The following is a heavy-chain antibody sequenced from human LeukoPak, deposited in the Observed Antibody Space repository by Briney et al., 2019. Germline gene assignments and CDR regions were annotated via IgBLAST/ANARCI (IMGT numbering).Heavy chain of an antibody. CDR3: ARGTTYYDFWSGYYSY. V-gene: IGHV3-7*03. CDR1: GFTFSSYW. D-gene: IGHD3-3*01. J-gene: IGHJ4*02. CDR2: IKQDGSEK. Sequence: PGGSLRLSCAASGFTFSSYWMSWVRQAPGKGLEWVANIKQDGSEKYYVDSVKGRSTISRDNAKNSLYLQMNSLRAEDTAVYYCARGTTYYDFWSGYYSYWGQGTLVTVSS.